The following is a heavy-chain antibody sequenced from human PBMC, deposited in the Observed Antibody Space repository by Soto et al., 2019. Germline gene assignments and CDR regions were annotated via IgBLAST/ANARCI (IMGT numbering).Heavy chain of an antibody. CDR1: GFPFSGCA. J-gene: IGHJ4*02. CDR2: IRSKPNTYAT. CDR3: TRWAYSYGWYFDY. V-gene: IGHV3-73*01. Sequence: GGSLRLSCAASGFPFSGCAMHWVRQASRKGLEWLGRIRSKPNTYATEYAASVQGRFTISRDDSKNTAYLEMNSLKTEDTAVYYCTRWAYSYGWYFDYWGQGALVTVSS. D-gene: IGHD6-19*01.